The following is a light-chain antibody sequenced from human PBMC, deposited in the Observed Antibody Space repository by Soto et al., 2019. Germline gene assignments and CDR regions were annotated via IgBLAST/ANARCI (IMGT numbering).Light chain of an antibody. V-gene: IGLV1-44*01. Sequence: QSVLTQPPSASGTPGQRGTISCSGRSSNIGSNTVNWYQQLPGTAPKLLIYSNNQRPSGVPDRFSGSKSGTSASLAISGLQSEDEADYYCAAWDDSLNGVVFGGGTKLTVL. J-gene: IGLJ2*01. CDR1: SSNIGSNT. CDR2: SNN. CDR3: AAWDDSLNGVV.